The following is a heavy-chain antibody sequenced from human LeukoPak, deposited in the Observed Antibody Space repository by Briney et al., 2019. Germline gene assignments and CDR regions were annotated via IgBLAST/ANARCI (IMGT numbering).Heavy chain of an antibody. CDR1: GYTFTSYH. CDR2: INPNGGNT. J-gene: IGHJ4*02. CDR3: AKVLLAAGSFDY. Sequence: ASVKVSCKASGYTFTSYHMHWVRQAPGQGLEWMGIINPNGGNTNYAQKFQGRVTMTRDMSTSTVYMELSSLRAEDTALYYCAKVLLAAGSFDYWGQGTLVTVSS. V-gene: IGHV1-46*01. D-gene: IGHD6-13*01.